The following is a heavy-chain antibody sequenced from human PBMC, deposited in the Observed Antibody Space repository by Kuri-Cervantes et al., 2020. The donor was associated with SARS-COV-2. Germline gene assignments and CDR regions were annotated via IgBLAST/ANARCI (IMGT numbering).Heavy chain of an antibody. CDR1: GFTFSSYA. Sequence: GESLKISCAASGFTFSSYAMSWVRQAPGKGLEWVSAISGSGGSTYYADSVKGRFTISRDNSKNTLYLQMNSLRAEDTAVYYCAKSRWQQLSWLDYWGQGTRGTVSS. CDR3: AKSRWQQLSWLDY. V-gene: IGHV3-23*01. J-gene: IGHJ4*02. D-gene: IGHD6-13*01. CDR2: ISGSGGST.